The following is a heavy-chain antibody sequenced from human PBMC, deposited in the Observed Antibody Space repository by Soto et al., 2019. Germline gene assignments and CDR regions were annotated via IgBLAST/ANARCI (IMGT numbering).Heavy chain of an antibody. V-gene: IGHV3-23*01. CDR2: ISGSGGST. Sequence: GGSLRLSCAASGFTFSSYAVSWVRQAPGKGLEWVSAISGSGGSTYYADSVKGRFTISRDNSKNTLYLQMNSLRAEDTAVYYCAKDLPRWGGYYYYYGMDVWGQGTTVTVSS. J-gene: IGHJ6*02. CDR1: GFTFSSYA. CDR3: AKDLPRWGGYYYYYGMDV. D-gene: IGHD1-26*01.